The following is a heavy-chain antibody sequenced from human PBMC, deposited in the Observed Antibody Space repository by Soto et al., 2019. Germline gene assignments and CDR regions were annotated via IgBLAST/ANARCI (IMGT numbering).Heavy chain of an antibody. V-gene: IGHV4-30-4*01. D-gene: IGHD3-3*01. CDR3: ARERGDFWSGYLGDYYGMDV. CDR2: IYYSGST. J-gene: IGHJ6*02. CDR1: GGSISSGDYY. Sequence: TSETLSLTCTVSGGSISSGDYYWSWIRQPPGKGLEWIGYIYYSGSTYYNPSLKSRVTISVDTSKNQFSMKLSSVTAADTALYYCARERGDFWSGYLGDYYGMDVWGQGTTVTVSS.